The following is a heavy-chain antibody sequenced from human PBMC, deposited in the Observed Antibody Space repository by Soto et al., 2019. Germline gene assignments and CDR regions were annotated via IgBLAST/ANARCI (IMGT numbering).Heavy chain of an antibody. CDR1: GYTFTSYD. J-gene: IGHJ6*02. D-gene: IGHD3-16*01. V-gene: IGHV1-8*01. CDR3: ARGGYYDNVWGKLSHYGLDK. Sequence: ASVKVSCKASGYTFTSYDINWVRQATGQGLEWMGWMNPNSGNTGYAQKFQGRVTMTRNTSISTAYMELSSLKSNDTAVYYCARGGYYDNVWGKLSHYGLDKWGQGTSVTVSS. CDR2: MNPNSGNT.